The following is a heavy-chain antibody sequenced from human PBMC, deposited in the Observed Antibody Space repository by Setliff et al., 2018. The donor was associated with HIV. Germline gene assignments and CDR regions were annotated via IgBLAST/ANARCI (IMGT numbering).Heavy chain of an antibody. CDR2: ITGSSSYT. D-gene: IGHD6-19*01. V-gene: IGHV3-11*06. J-gene: IGHJ4*02. CDR1: GFTFSDYY. Sequence: PGGSLRLSCAASGFTFSDYYMSWIRQAPGKGLEWVSYITGSSSYTNYADFVKGRFTMSRDNAKDSVYLQMNTLRVEDTAVYYCAREATPRHSSGWVYFDYWGQGMMVTVSS. CDR3: AREATPRHSSGWVYFDY.